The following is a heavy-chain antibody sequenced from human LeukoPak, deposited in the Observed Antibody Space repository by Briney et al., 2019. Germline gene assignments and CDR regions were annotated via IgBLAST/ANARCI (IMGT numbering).Heavy chain of an antibody. Sequence: PGGSLRLSCLTSGFTFSTNAMSWVRQAPGKGLEWVSSISSSSSYIYYADSVKGRFTISRDNAKNSLYLQMNSLRAEDTAVYYCARLYCSGGSCYWWGNSFDGYFDYWGQGTLVTVSS. CDR3: ARLYCSGGSCYWWGNSFDGYFDY. V-gene: IGHV3-21*01. J-gene: IGHJ4*02. CDR1: GFTFSTNA. CDR2: ISSSSSYI. D-gene: IGHD2-15*01.